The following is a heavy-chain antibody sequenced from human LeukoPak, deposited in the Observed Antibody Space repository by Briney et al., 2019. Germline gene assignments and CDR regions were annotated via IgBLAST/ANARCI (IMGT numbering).Heavy chain of an antibody. CDR1: GYTFTIYY. CDR2: INPSGGST. V-gene: IGHV1-46*01. Sequence: GASVKVSSKASGYTFTIYYIHWVRQAPGQGLEWMGLINPSGGSTNYAQKFQGRVTMTRDTSTSTVYMELSSLRSEDTAVYYCARGPRITLIRGGQWYYYMDVWGKGTTVTISS. J-gene: IGHJ6*03. D-gene: IGHD3-10*01. CDR3: ARGPRITLIRGGQWYYYMDV.